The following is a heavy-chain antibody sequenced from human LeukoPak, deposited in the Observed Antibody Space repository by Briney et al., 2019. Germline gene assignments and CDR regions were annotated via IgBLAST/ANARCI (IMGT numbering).Heavy chain of an antibody. Sequence: ASVKVSCKASGGTFSSYAISWVRQAPGQGLEWMGGIIPIFGIANYAQKFQGRVTITADKSTSTAYMELSSLRSEDTAVYYCARDSSSTVVMRYYFDYWGQGTLVTVSS. D-gene: IGHD4-23*01. V-gene: IGHV1-69*17. CDR2: IIPIFGIA. CDR1: GGTFSSYA. J-gene: IGHJ4*02. CDR3: ARDSSSTVVMRYYFDY.